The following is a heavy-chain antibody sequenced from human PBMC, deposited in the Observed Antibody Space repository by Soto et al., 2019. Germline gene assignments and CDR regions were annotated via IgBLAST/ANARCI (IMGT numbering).Heavy chain of an antibody. CDR1: GYAFTGYG. CDR3: ARRGLSSYYYGMDV. CDR2: ISAYNGNT. D-gene: IGHD2-2*01. Sequence: ASVKVSCKASGYAFTGYGISWVRQAPGQGLEWMGWISAYNGNTNYAQKFQGRVTMTTDTSTSTAYMELRSLRSDDTAVYYCARRGLSSYYYGMDVWGQGTTVTVSS. V-gene: IGHV1-18*01. J-gene: IGHJ6*02.